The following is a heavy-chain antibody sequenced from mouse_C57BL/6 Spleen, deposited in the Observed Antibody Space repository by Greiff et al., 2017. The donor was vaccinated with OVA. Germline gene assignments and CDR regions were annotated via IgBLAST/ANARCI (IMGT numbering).Heavy chain of an antibody. J-gene: IGHJ4*01. Sequence: QVHVKQSGPGLVQPSQSLSITCTVSGFSLTSYGVHWVRQSPGKGLEWLGVIWSGGSTDYNAAFISRLSISKDNSKSQVFFKMNSLQADDTAIYYCASLFTTVVEDYAMDYWGQGTSVTVSS. CDR1: GFSLTSYG. CDR2: IWSGGST. V-gene: IGHV2-2*01. D-gene: IGHD1-1*01. CDR3: ASLFTTVVEDYAMDY.